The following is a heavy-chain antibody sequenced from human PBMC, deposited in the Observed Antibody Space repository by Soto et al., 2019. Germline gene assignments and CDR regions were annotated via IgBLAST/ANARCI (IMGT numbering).Heavy chain of an antibody. CDR2: VYSSGST. Sequence: EILELACASCGFSVCISSLALFRQPPGRGLEWIGYVYSSGSTKYNPSLESRVTISVDTSKNQFSLKLTSLTAADTAVYYCARRAQTNPNAVQDNCLDPWGEGPLVT. CDR3: ARRAQTNPNAVQDNCLDP. J-gene: IGHJ5*02. D-gene: IGHD1-1*01. V-gene: IGHV4-59*08. CDR1: GFSVCISS.